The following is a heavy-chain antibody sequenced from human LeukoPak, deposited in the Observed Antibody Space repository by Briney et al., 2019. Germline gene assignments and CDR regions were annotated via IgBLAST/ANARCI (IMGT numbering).Heavy chain of an antibody. V-gene: IGHV4-59*02. J-gene: IGHJ3*02. D-gene: IGHD4-23*01. CDR3: ATLTGGDDAFDI. Sequence: PSETLSLTCTVSGGSVSGYYWSWIRQPPGKGLEWIGYISYIGSTNYNPSLKSRVTISVLTSKNRFSLKLSSVTAADTAVYYCATLTGGDDAFDIWGQGTMVTVSS. CDR2: ISYIGST. CDR1: GGSVSGYY.